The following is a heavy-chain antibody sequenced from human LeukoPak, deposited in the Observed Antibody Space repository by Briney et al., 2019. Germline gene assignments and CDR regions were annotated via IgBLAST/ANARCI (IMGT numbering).Heavy chain of an antibody. CDR1: GYSFVNYW. V-gene: IGHV5-51*01. Sequence: GESLKISCQGSGYSFVNYWIGWVRQKPGKGLEWMGIMYPGDADTKYSPSFQGQVTMSADKSRNIAYLQWSSLKTSDTAMYFCARQVYASGPPHAFDIWGQGTLVTVTS. D-gene: IGHD1-26*01. CDR3: ARQVYASGPPHAFDI. CDR2: MYPGDADT. J-gene: IGHJ3*02.